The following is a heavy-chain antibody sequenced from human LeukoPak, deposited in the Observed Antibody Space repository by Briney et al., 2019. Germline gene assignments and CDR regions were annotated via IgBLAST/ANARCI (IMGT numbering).Heavy chain of an antibody. CDR3: ARMFGGNSGY. CDR2: INPNSGGT. CDR1: GYTFTGYY. Sequence: ASVKVSCTSSGYTFTGYYTHWVRQAPGQGLEWMGWINPNSGGTNYAQKFQGRVTMTRDTSISTAYMELSRLRSDDTAVYYCARMFGGNSGYWGQGTLVTVSS. J-gene: IGHJ4*02. D-gene: IGHD3-10*02. V-gene: IGHV1-2*02.